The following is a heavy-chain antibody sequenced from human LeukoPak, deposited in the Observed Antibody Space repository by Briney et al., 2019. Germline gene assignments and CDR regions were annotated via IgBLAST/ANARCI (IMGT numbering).Heavy chain of an antibody. CDR1: GGSISSYY. CDR3: ARSPPIQQRFDY. Sequence: SETLSLTCTVSGGSISSYYWSWIRQPPGKGLEWIGYIYYSGSTNYNPSLKSRVTISVDTSKNQFSLKLSSVTAADTAVYYCARSPPIQQRFDYWGQGTLVTVSS. D-gene: IGHD1/OR15-1a*01. V-gene: IGHV4-59*01. J-gene: IGHJ4*02. CDR2: IYYSGST.